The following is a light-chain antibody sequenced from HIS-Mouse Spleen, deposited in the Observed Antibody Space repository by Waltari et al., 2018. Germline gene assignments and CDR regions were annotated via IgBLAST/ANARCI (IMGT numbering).Light chain of an antibody. CDR3: QHYDNRPAP. Sequence: DIQMTHSLSSLSASVGARVTITCQANQDISNYLTWYQQKTRKAPKLLIYDASKVETVVASRFSGSGAGTYYAFTISSLQTEDIATYYCQHYDNRPAPFGGGTTVEIK. J-gene: IGKJ4*02. CDR1: QDISNY. CDR2: DAS. V-gene: IGKV1-33*01.